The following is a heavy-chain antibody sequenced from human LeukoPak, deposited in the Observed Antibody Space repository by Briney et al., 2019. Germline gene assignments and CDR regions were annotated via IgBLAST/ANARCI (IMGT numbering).Heavy chain of an antibody. Sequence: SETLSLTCAVYGGSFSGYYWSWIRQPPGKGLEWIGEINHSGSTNYNPSLKSRVTISVDTSKNQFSLKLSSVTAADTAVYYCASLKGMAVAGTPDDFDYWGQGTLVTVSS. CDR3: ASLKGMAVAGTPDDFDY. CDR1: GGSFSGYY. V-gene: IGHV4-34*01. CDR2: INHSGST. D-gene: IGHD6-19*01. J-gene: IGHJ4*02.